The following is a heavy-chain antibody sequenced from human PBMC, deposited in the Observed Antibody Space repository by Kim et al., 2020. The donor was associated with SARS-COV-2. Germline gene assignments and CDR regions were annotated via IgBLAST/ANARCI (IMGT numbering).Heavy chain of an antibody. CDR3: ARDHRCSGGNCYSDSFDS. CDR2: INHSGST. Sequence: SETLSLTCAVYGGSFSGYYWSWIRQPPGKGLVYIGEINHSGSTNYNPSLKSRVTISVDTSKNQFSLKLRSVTAADTAVYYCARDHRCSGGNCYSDSFDSWGHGTLVTVSS. V-gene: IGHV4-34*01. J-gene: IGHJ4*01. D-gene: IGHD2-15*01. CDR1: GGSFSGYY.